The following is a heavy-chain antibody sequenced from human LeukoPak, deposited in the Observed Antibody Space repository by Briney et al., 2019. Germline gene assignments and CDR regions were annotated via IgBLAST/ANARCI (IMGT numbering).Heavy chain of an antibody. CDR3: AVGDGPGL. V-gene: IGHV3-30*03. D-gene: IGHD3-10*01. CDR1: GFNFSSYG. Sequence: GRSLRLSCAASGFNFSSYGMHWVRQAPGKGLEWMAVISYDGTNKYYADSVKGRFTISRDNSKDTLFLQMNSLRVEDTAVFYYAVGDGPGLWGQGTLVTVSS. J-gene: IGHJ4*02. CDR2: ISYDGTNK.